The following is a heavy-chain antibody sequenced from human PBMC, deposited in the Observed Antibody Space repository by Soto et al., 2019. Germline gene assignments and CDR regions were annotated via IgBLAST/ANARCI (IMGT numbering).Heavy chain of an antibody. Sequence: QVQLVQSGAEVKKPGSSVKVSCKASGGTFSSYTISWVRQAPGQGLEWMGRIIPILGIANYAQKFQGRVTITADKSTSTAYMELSSLRSEDTAVYYCARDFRYCSSTSCPLDYWGHGTLVTVSS. V-gene: IGHV1-69*08. CDR3: ARDFRYCSSTSCPLDY. D-gene: IGHD2-2*01. CDR1: GGTFSSYT. J-gene: IGHJ4*01. CDR2: IIPILGIA.